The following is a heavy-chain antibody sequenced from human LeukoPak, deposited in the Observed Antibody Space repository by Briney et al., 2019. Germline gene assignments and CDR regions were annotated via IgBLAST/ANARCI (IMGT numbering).Heavy chain of an antibody. CDR2: TYYRANT. D-gene: IGHD3-3*01. J-gene: IGHJ4*02. Sequence: PSETLSLTCTVSGGSISSTSYFWGWFRQPPGKGLEWIGTTYYRANTYYNPSLRSRVTISVDTSKNQFSLRLGSVTAADTAVYYCRGFLEWSVYDYWGQGTLVTVSS. V-gene: IGHV4-39*01. CDR1: GGSISSTSYF. CDR3: RGFLEWSVYDY.